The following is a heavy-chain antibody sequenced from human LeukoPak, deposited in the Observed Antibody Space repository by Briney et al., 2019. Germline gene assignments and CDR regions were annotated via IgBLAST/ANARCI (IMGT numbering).Heavy chain of an antibody. Sequence: SETLSLTCTVSGGSVSSGTYYWSWIRQPAGKGLEWIGRFYTSGTTNYNPSLKSRVTISVDTSKNQFSLKLSSVTAADTAVYYCARVTYYYDSSGYYSGRPGTYYHYYMDVWGKGTTVTISS. CDR1: GGSVSSGTYY. D-gene: IGHD3-22*01. CDR3: ARVTYYYDSSGYYSGRPGTYYHYYMDV. V-gene: IGHV4-61*02. J-gene: IGHJ6*03. CDR2: FYTSGTT.